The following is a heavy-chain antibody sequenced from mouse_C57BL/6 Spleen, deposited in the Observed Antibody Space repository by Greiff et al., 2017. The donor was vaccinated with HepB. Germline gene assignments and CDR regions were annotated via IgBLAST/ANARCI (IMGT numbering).Heavy chain of an antibody. D-gene: IGHD1-1*01. CDR3: ARAPYYYGSSPYAMDY. CDR2: INPNNGGT. CDR1: GYTFTDYY. Sequence: EVQLQQSGPELVKPGASVKISCKASGYTFTDYYMNWVKQSHVKSLEWIGDINPNNGGTSYNQKFKGKATLTVDKSSSTAYMELRSLTSEDSAVYYCARAPYYYGSSPYAMDYWGQGTSVTVSS. J-gene: IGHJ4*01. V-gene: IGHV1-26*01.